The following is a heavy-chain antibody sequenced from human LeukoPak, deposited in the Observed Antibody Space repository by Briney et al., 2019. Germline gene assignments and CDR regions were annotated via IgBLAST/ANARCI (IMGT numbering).Heavy chain of an antibody. V-gene: IGHV4-59*01. D-gene: IGHD6-13*01. CDR3: ARSRGSSWYGFDY. CDR1: GGSISSYY. Sequence: SETLSLTCTVSGGSISSYYWSWIRQPPGKGLEWIGYIYYSGNTNYNPSLKSRVAVSVDTSKNQFSLKLSSVTAADTAVYYCARSRGSSWYGFDYWGQGTLVTVSS. CDR2: IYYSGNT. J-gene: IGHJ4*02.